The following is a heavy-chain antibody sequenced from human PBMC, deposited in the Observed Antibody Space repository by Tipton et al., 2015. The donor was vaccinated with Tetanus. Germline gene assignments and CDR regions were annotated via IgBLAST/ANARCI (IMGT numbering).Heavy chain of an antibody. D-gene: IGHD7-27*01. CDR2: IYYSGGT. J-gene: IGHJ5*02. CDR1: GFTFDDYA. V-gene: IGHV4-59*12. Sequence: LRLSCAASGFTFDDYAMHWVRQAPGKGLEWIGYIYYSGGTKYNPSLKSRVTISVDTSKNQFSLKLSSVTAADTAVYYCARDGWGLTNWFDPWGQGTLVTVSS. CDR3: ARDGWGLTNWFDP.